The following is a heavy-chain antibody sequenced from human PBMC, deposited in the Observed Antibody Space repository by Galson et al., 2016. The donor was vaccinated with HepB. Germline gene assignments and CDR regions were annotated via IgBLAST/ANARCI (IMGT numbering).Heavy chain of an antibody. Sequence: SETLSLTCTVSGGSITSDYWSWIRQPAGKGLEWIGRISTSGHIKYNPSLESRVTMSVDTSKNQFSLGLSSVTAADTAVYYCVRLLWPATRGAFHIWGQGTMVTVSS. D-gene: IGHD2-15*01. CDR2: ISTSGHI. CDR1: GGSITSDY. J-gene: IGHJ3*02. V-gene: IGHV4-4*07. CDR3: VRLLWPATRGAFHI.